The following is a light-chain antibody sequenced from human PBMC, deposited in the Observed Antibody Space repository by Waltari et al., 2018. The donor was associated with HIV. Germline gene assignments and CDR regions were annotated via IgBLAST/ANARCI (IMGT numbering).Light chain of an antibody. CDR3: QQYNNWPLT. CDR1: QMVSSD. V-gene: IGKV3-15*01. J-gene: IGKJ4*01. CDR2: GAS. Sequence: EIVMTQSPATLSVSPGERVTLACRASQMVSSDLAWYQQHPGQAPRLLIYGASTRATGIPARFSGSKSGTEFTLAISSLQSEDFAVYYCQQYNNWPLTFGGGTKVEIK.